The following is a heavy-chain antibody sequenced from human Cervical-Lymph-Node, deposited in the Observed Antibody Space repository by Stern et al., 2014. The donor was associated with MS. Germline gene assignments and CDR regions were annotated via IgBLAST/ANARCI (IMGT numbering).Heavy chain of an antibody. Sequence: EVQLVESGGGLVKPGGSLRLSCAASGFMFSTYSMNWVRQAPGKGLEWVSSISSSSYYIYYADVVKGRFTISRDNAKNSLYLQINSLRAEDTAVYYCARTRLDIVVVPAAVGYYYGIDVWGQGTTVTVSS. CDR2: ISSSSYYI. CDR3: ARTRLDIVVVPAAVGYYYGIDV. V-gene: IGHV3-21*01. D-gene: IGHD2-2*01. J-gene: IGHJ6*02. CDR1: GFMFSTYS.